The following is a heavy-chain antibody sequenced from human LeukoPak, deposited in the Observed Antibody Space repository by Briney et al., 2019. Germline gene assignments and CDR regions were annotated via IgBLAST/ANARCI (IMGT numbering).Heavy chain of an antibody. CDR3: ARPLGLIPQGKYDAFDI. D-gene: IGHD3/OR15-3a*01. CDR1: GGSISSSSYY. CDR2: IYYSGST. Sequence: SETLSLTCTVSGGSISSSSYYWGWIRQPPGKGLEWIGSIYYSGSTYYNPSLKSRVTISVDTSKNQFSLKLSSVTAADTAVYYCARPLGLIPQGKYDAFDIWAKGQWSPSLQ. V-gene: IGHV4-39*01. J-gene: IGHJ3*02.